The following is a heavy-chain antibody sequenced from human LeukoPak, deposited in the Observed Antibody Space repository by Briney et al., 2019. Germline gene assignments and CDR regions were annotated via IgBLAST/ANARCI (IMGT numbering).Heavy chain of an antibody. V-gene: IGHV3-11*04. Sequence: PGGSLRLSCAASGFTFSDYYMSWIRQAPGKGLEWVSYISSSGSTIYYADSVKGRFTISRDNAKNSLYLQMNSLRAEDTAVYYCARDLATAGSGSYYYYYYMDVWGKGTTVTVTS. CDR1: GFTFSDYY. CDR3: ARDLATAGSGSYYYYYYMDV. D-gene: IGHD1-26*01. J-gene: IGHJ6*03. CDR2: ISSSGSTI.